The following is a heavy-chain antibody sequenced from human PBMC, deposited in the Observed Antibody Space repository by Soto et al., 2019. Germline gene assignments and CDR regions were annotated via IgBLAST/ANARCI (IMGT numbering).Heavy chain of an antibody. V-gene: IGHV4-59*08. CDR3: ASLLVGATTYYHGMDV. CDR2: IYYSGST. CDR1: GGSISSYY. D-gene: IGHD1-26*01. Sequence: QVQLQESGPGLVKPSETLSLTCTVSGGSISSYYWSWIRQPPGKGLEWIGHIYYSGSTKYNPSLKSRVTISVDTSKNQFSRKLSSVTAADTAVYYCASLLVGATTYYHGMDVWGQGTTVTVSS. J-gene: IGHJ6*02.